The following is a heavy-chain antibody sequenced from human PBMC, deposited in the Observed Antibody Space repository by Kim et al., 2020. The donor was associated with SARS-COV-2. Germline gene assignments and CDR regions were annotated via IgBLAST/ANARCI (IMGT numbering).Heavy chain of an antibody. CDR1: GFTFSSYG. CDR3: ARDQEQLVSYYYYGMDV. CDR2: IWYDGSNK. Sequence: GGSLRLSCAASGFTFSSYGMHWVRQAPGKRLEWVAVIWYDGSNKYYADSVKGRFTISRDNSKNTLYLQMNSLRAEDTAVYYCARDQEQLVSYYYYGMDVWGQGTTVTVSS. D-gene: IGHD6-6*01. J-gene: IGHJ6*02. V-gene: IGHV3-33*01.